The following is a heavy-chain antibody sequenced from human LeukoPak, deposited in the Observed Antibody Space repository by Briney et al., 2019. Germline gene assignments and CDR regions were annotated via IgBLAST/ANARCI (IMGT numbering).Heavy chain of an antibody. CDR1: GYTFTDYH. V-gene: IGHV1-69-2*01. CDR3: ATGEEMATKDAFDI. CDR2: VDPKNGET. J-gene: IGHJ3*02. Sequence: ASVKVSCKASGYTFTDYHMHWVQQAPGKGLEWMGLVDPKNGETIYAEKFQGRVTITADTSTATDYMELSSLRSEDTAMYYCATGEEMATKDAFDIWGQGTMVTVSS. D-gene: IGHD5-24*01.